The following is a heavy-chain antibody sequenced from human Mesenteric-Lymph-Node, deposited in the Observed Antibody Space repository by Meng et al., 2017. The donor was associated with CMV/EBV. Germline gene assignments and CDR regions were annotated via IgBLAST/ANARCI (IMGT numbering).Heavy chain of an antibody. Sequence: SETLSLTCTVSGYPISSITSGYYWGWIRQRPGKGLEWIRSNYHSASTYYNPSLKSRVTISVETSKKYFSLKLRSVTAADTAVYYCATSNMYLRFLYWGQGTLVTVSS. J-gene: IGHJ4*02. CDR2: NYHSAST. CDR3: ATSNMYLRFLY. V-gene: IGHV4-38-2*02. D-gene: IGHD3-3*01. CDR1: GYPISSITSGYY.